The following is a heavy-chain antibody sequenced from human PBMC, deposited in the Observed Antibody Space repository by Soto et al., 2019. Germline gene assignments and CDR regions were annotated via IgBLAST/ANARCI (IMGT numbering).Heavy chain of an antibody. V-gene: IGHV2-5*01. Sequence: QITLKESGPTLVKPTQTLTLTCTFSGFSLSTSGVGVGWIRQPPGKALEWLALIYWNDDKRYSPSLKSRLTITKDTSKNQVVLRMTNMDPVDTATYFSAHRGVSDYYYGMDVWGQGTTVTVSS. J-gene: IGHJ6*02. CDR3: AHRGVSDYYYGMDV. CDR1: GFSLSTSGVG. D-gene: IGHD6-13*01. CDR2: IYWNDDK.